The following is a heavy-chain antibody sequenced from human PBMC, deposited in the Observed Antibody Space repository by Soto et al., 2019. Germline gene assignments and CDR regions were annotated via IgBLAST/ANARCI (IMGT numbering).Heavy chain of an antibody. J-gene: IGHJ6*02. Sequence: QVQLQESGPGLVKPSETLSLTCTVSGGSISSYYWRWIRQPPGKGLEWIGYIYYSGSTNYNPSLKSRVTISVDTSKNQFSLKLSSVTAADTAVYYCARVASYCSSTSCYDYYYYGMDVWGQGTTVTVSS. V-gene: IGHV4-59*01. CDR1: GGSISSYY. CDR2: IYYSGST. CDR3: ARVASYCSSTSCYDYYYYGMDV. D-gene: IGHD2-2*01.